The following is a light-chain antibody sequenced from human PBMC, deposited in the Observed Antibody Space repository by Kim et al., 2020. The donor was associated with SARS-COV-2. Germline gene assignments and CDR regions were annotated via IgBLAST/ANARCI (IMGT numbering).Light chain of an antibody. V-gene: IGKV1-5*03. J-gene: IGKJ2*01. CDR3: QQYNSYSRT. CDR2: RTS. CDR1: QSISSW. Sequence: DIQMTQSPSTLSASVGDRVTITCRASQSISSWLAWYQQKPGKAPKLLIYRTSYLESGVPSRFSGSGSGTDFTLTISSLQPDDFATYYCQQYNSYSRTFGQGTKLEI.